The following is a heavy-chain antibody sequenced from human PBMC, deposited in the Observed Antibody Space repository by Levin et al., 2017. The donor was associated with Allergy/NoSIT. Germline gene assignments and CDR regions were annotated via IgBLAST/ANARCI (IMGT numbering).Heavy chain of an antibody. J-gene: IGHJ4*02. CDR3: VKDRRGDYAFDD. CDR1: GFIFSLHA. Sequence: HTGGSLRLSCGASGFIFSLHAMYWVRQAPGKGLEWVARISHDGRVEHYADSAQGRFTISRDNSKNTLDLQMSSLRTEDTGLYYCVKDRRGDYAFDDWGQGTLVTVSS. CDR2: ISHDGRVE. D-gene: IGHD4-17*01. V-gene: IGHV3-30*18.